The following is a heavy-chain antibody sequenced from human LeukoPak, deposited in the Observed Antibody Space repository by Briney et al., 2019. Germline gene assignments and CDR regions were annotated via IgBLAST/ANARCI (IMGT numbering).Heavy chain of an antibody. Sequence: PGGSLRLSCAASGFTFSSYAMSWVRQAPGKGLEWVSAISGSGGSTYYADSVKGRFTISRDNSKNTLYLQMNSLRAEDTAVYYCAKDAITRYDTLTGYFDYWGQGTLVTVSS. V-gene: IGHV3-23*01. CDR1: GFTFSSYA. J-gene: IGHJ4*02. CDR3: AKDAITRYDTLTGYFDY. CDR2: ISGSGGST. D-gene: IGHD3-9*01.